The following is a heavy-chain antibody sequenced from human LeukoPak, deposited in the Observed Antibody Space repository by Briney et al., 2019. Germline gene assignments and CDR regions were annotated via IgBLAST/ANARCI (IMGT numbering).Heavy chain of an antibody. V-gene: IGHV3-30*18. D-gene: IGHD3-9*01. CDR1: GFTFSSYG. Sequence: GGSLRLSCAASGFTFSSYGMLWLGQARGKGLEWVAVISYDGSNKYSADSVRGRFNISRDNSKNTLYLQMNSLRAEDTAVYYCAKDLRYFDWLFDSWGQGTLVTVSS. CDR3: AKDLRYFDWLFDS. J-gene: IGHJ4*02. CDR2: ISYDGSNK.